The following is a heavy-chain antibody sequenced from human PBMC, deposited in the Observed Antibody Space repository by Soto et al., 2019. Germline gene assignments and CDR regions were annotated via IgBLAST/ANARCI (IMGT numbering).Heavy chain of an antibody. V-gene: IGHV4-31*03. CDR3: AKDGPGGPWDY. CDR1: GGSISSGGYY. Sequence: PSETLSLTCTVSGGSISSGGYYWSWIRQHPGKGLEWIGYIYYSGSTYYNPSLKSRVTISVDTSKNQFSLKLSSVTAEDTAVYYCAKDGPGGPWDYWGQGTLVTVSS. J-gene: IGHJ4*02. D-gene: IGHD2-8*02. CDR2: IYYSGST.